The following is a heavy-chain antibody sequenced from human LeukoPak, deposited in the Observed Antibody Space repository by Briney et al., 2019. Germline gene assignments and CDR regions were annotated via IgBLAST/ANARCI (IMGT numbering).Heavy chain of an antibody. CDR3: ARSDSSGWFNY. J-gene: IGHJ4*02. CDR1: GGSFSGYY. V-gene: IGHV4-34*01. CDR2: INHSGST. Sequence: SETLSLACAVYGGSFSGYYWSWIRQPPGKGLEWIGEINHSGSTNYNPSLKSRVTISVDTSKNQFSLKLSSVTAADTAVYYCARSDSSGWFNYWGQGTLVTVSS. D-gene: IGHD6-19*01.